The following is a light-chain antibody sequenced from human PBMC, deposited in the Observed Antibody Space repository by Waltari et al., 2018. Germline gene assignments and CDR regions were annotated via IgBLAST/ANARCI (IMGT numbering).Light chain of an antibody. CDR2: LNSDGSH. Sequence: QLVLTQSPSASASLGASVKLTCTLSSGHSSYAIAWHQQQPEKGPRYLMKLNSDGSHSKGDGIPDRFLGSSSGAERYLTISSLQSEDEADYYCQTWGTGPWVFGGGTKLTVL. V-gene: IGLV4-69*01. CDR1: SGHSSYA. J-gene: IGLJ3*02. CDR3: QTWGTGPWV.